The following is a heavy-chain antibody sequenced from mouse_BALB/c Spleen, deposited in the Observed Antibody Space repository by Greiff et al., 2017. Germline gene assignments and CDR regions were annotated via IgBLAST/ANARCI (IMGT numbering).Heavy chain of an antibody. D-gene: IGHD1-1*01. CDR1: GFSLTSYD. CDR3: VRDGSSHWYFDV. J-gene: IGHJ1*01. V-gene: IGHV2-9-2*01. CDR2: IWTGGGT. Sequence: QVQLKESGPGLVAPSQSLSITCTVSGFSLTSYDISWIRQPPGKGLEWLGVIWTGGGTNYNSAFMSRLSISKDNSKSQVFLKMNSLQTDDTAIYYCVRDGSSHWYFDVWGAGTTVTVSS.